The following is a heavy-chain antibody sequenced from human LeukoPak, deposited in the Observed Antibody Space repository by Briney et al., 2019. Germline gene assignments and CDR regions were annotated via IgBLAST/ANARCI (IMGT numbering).Heavy chain of an antibody. Sequence: KPSQTLSLTCTVSGGSISSGGYYWSWIRQPPGKGLEWIGYIYYSGSTYYNPSLKSRVTISVDTSKNQFSLKLSSVTAADTAVYYCARAEWIFGVVIPRAFDIWGQGTMVTVSS. V-gene: IGHV4-31*03. D-gene: IGHD3-3*01. CDR3: ARAEWIFGVVIPRAFDI. CDR2: IYYSGST. J-gene: IGHJ3*02. CDR1: GGSISSGGYY.